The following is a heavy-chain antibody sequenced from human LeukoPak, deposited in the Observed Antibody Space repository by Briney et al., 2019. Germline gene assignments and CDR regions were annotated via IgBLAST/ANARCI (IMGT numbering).Heavy chain of an antibody. CDR1: GGTFSSYA. CDR3: ARDGTTVVTPDNYYYGMDV. Sequence: SVKVSCKASGGTFSSYAISWVRQAPGQGLEWMGRIIPILGIANYAQKFRGRVTITADKSTSTAYMELSSLRSEDTAVYYCARDGTTVVTPDNYYYGMDVWGQGTTVTVSS. D-gene: IGHD4-23*01. J-gene: IGHJ6*02. V-gene: IGHV1-69*04. CDR2: IIPILGIA.